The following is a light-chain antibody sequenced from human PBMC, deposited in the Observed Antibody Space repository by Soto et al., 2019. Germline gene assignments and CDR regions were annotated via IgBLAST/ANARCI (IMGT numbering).Light chain of an antibody. CDR3: ATWASNTRV. V-gene: IGLV4-60*02. CDR1: SGHSSYI. Sequence: QLVLTQSSSASASLGSSVKLTCTLSSGHSSYIIAWHQQQPGKAPRYLMKLEGSGSYNKGSGVPDRFSGSSSGADRYLTISHLQFEDEADYYCATWASNTRVFYGGSKMTVL. CDR2: LEGSGSY. J-gene: IGLJ3*02.